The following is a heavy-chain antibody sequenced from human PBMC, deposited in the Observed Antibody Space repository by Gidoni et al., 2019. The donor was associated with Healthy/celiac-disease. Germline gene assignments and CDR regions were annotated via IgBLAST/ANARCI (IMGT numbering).Heavy chain of an antibody. D-gene: IGHD4-17*01. CDR3: AHIILAVTTHRAFDY. J-gene: IGHJ4*02. Sequence: QITLKESGPTLVKPTQTLTLTCTFSGFSLSTSGVGVGWIRQPPGKALEWLALIYWNDDKRYSPSLKSRLTITKDTSKNQVVLTMTNMDPVDTATYYCAHIILAVTTHRAFDYWGQGTLVTVSS. V-gene: IGHV2-5*01. CDR2: IYWNDDK. CDR1: GFSLSTSGVG.